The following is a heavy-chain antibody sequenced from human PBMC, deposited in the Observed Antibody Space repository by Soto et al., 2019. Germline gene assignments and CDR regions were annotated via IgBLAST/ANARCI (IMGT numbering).Heavy chain of an antibody. Sequence: QVQLVQSVAEVKKPGSSVKVSCKASGGTFSSFTISWVRQAPGQGLEWMGGIIPIYGTANYAQKLQGRVTITADASTRTAYMERRSLRSEDTAVYYCAKDRRADWESYYYYAMDVW. V-gene: IGHV1-69*01. CDR3: AKDRRADWESYYYYAMDV. CDR1: GGTFSSFT. CDR2: IIPIYGTA. D-gene: IGHD1-26*01. J-gene: IGHJ6*01.